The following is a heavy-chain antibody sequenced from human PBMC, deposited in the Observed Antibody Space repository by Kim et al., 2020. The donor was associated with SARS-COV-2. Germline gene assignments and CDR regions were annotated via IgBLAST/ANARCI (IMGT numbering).Heavy chain of an antibody. V-gene: IGHV3-7*04. Sequence: GSDEIYGGALKCPFTISRDNAKNALYLQMNSLKAEDKAVYYCARGVTAAHWGQGTLVTVSS. CDR3: ARGVTAAH. D-gene: IGHD6-13*01. CDR2: GSDE. J-gene: IGHJ4*02.